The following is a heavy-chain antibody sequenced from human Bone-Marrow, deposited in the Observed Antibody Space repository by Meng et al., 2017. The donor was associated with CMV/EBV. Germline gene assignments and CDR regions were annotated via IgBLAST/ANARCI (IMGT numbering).Heavy chain of an antibody. J-gene: IGHJ4*02. CDR3: ARASYYYDSSGYYSSYCFDY. CDR2: ISSSGSTI. V-gene: IGHV3-48*03. Sequence: LSLTCAASGLTFSSYEMNWVRQAPGKGLEWVSDISSSGSTIYYTDSVKGRSTITGDNTKNSLYLQMTSLGAEDAAVYYCARASYYYDSSGYYSSYCFDYWGQGTLVTVSS. D-gene: IGHD3-22*01. CDR1: GLTFSSYE.